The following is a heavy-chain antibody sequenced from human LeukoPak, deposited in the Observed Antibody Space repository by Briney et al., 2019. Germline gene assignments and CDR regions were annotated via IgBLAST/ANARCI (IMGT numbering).Heavy chain of an antibody. D-gene: IGHD3-22*01. V-gene: IGHV3-21*01. CDR2: ISSGSSYI. CDR3: ARDWGYYDSSGYYYPYYFDY. CDR1: GFTFSSYN. Sequence: GGSLRLSCAASGFTFSSYNMNWVRQAPGKGLEWVSSISSGSSYIYYADSVKGRFTISRDNAKNSLYLQMNSLRAEDTAVYYCARDWGYYDSSGYYYPYYFDYWGQGTLVTVSS. J-gene: IGHJ4*02.